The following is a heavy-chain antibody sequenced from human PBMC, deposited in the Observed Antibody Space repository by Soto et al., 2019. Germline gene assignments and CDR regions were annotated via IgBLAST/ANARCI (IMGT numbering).Heavy chain of an antibody. Sequence: GGSLRLSCAASGFTFSSYAMSWVRQAPGKGLEWVSAISSSSNTIYYADSVKGRFTISRDNARNSLYLQMDSLRAEDTAVYYCARGRCVRCGVDVWGKGTTVTVSS. V-gene: IGHV3-21*04. CDR1: GFTFSSYA. CDR3: ARGRCVRCGVDV. D-gene: IGHD4-17*01. J-gene: IGHJ6*04. CDR2: ISSSSNTI.